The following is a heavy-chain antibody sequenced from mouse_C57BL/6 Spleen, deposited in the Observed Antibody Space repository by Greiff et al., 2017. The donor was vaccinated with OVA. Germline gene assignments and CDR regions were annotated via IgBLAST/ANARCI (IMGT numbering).Heavy chain of an antibody. CDR2: IHPNSGST. D-gene: IGHD1-1*01. CDR3: ARGDYGSRNAMDY. V-gene: IGHV1-64*01. J-gene: IGHJ4*01. CDR1: GYTFTSYW. Sequence: QVQLQQPGAELVKPGASVKLSCKASGYTFTSYWMHWVKQRPGQGLEWIGMIHPNSGSTNYNEKFKSKATLTVDKSSSTAYMQLSSLTSEDSAVYYCARGDYGSRNAMDYWGQGTSVTVSS.